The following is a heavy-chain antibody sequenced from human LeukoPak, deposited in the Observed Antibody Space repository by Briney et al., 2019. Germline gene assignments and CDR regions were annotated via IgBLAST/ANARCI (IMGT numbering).Heavy chain of an antibody. D-gene: IGHD3-10*01. CDR2: IKSKTDGGTT. CDR1: GFTFSNAW. J-gene: IGHJ4*02. Sequence: GGSLRLSCAASGFTFSNAWMSGVRQAPGKGLEWVGRIKSKTDGGTTDYAAPVKGRFTISRDDSKNTLYLQMNSLQTEDTAVYYCTTGITMVRGVIHLIDYWGQGTLVTVSS. V-gene: IGHV3-15*01. CDR3: TTGITMVRGVIHLIDY.